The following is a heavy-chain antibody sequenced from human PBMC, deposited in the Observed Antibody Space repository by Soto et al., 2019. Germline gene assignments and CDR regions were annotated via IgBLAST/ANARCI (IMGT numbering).Heavy chain of an antibody. CDR1: GFTFSSYA. D-gene: IGHD2-2*02. Sequence: GGSLRLSSAASGFTFSSYAMSWVRQAPGKGLEWVSAFSGSGSGTYYAESVKGRFTISRDNSKNTLYLQMNSLRAEDTALYYCARDCSSTRCYNWGQGTLVTVSS. J-gene: IGHJ4*02. CDR2: FSGSGSGT. V-gene: IGHV3-23*01. CDR3: ARDCSSTRCYN.